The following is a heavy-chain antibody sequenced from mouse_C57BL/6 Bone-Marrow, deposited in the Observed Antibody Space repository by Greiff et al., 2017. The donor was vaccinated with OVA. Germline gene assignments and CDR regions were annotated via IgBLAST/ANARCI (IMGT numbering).Heavy chain of an antibody. V-gene: IGHV1-64*01. Sequence: QVQLQQPGAELVKPGASVKLSCKASGYTFTSYWMHWVKQRPGQGLEWIGMIHPNSGSTNYNEKFKSKATLTVDKSSSTAYMQLSSLTSEDSAVYYCAREGNYYGGFDYWGQGTTLTVSS. J-gene: IGHJ2*01. CDR3: AREGNYYGGFDY. CDR2: IHPNSGST. CDR1: GYTFTSYW. D-gene: IGHD1-1*01.